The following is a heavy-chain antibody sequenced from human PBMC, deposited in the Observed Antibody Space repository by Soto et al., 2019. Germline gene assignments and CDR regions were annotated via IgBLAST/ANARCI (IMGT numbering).Heavy chain of an antibody. CDR2: IWYDGSNK. D-gene: IGHD3-10*01. Sequence: QVQLVESGGGVVQPGRSLRLSCAASGFTFSSYGMHWVRQAPGKGLEWVAVIWYDGSNKYYADSVKGRFTISRDNSKNTLYLQMHSRRAEDTAVYYWARDQGYYGSGSYPPLDYYYGMDVWGQGTTVTVSS. CDR3: ARDQGYYGSGSYPPLDYYYGMDV. CDR1: GFTFSSYG. V-gene: IGHV3-33*01. J-gene: IGHJ6*02.